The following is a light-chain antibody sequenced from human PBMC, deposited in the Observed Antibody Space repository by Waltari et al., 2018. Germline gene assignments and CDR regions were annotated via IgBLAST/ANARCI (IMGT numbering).Light chain of an antibody. CDR1: RLGDKY. V-gene: IGLV3-1*01. Sequence: VSVSPGQTATITCSGDRLGDKYTSWYQQRHGQSPVMVIYQDNERPSGIPDRFSGSNSGNTATLTISGTQAMDEADYFCQAWDNSVGVFGGGTKLTVL. J-gene: IGLJ3*02. CDR3: QAWDNSVGV. CDR2: QDN.